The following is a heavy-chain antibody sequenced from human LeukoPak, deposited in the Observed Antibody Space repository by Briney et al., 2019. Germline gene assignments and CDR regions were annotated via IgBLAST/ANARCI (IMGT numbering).Heavy chain of an antibody. CDR1: GGSISSDNYS. Sequence: SETLSLTCTVSGGSISSDNYSWSWIRQPAGKGLEWIGHIHNSGSTNYNPSLKSRVTISVDTSKNQFSLKLSSVTAADTAVYYCARWARGVTAATEYFQHWGQGTLVTVSS. J-gene: IGHJ1*01. D-gene: IGHD2-21*02. V-gene: IGHV4-61*10. CDR3: ARWARGVTAATEYFQH. CDR2: IHNSGST.